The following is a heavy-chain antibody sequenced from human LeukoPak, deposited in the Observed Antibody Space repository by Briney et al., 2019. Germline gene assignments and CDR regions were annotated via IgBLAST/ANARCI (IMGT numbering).Heavy chain of an antibody. Sequence: SQTLSLTCTVSGGSISSGSYYWNWIRQPAGKGLEWIGRIYTSGSTNYNPSLKSRITISVDTSKNQFSLRLSSVTAADTAVYYCARTYCGGDCRGYYYYMDVWGKGTTVTVSS. J-gene: IGHJ6*03. CDR1: GGSISSGSYY. CDR3: ARTYCGGDCRGYYYYMDV. D-gene: IGHD2-21*02. V-gene: IGHV4-61*02. CDR2: IYTSGST.